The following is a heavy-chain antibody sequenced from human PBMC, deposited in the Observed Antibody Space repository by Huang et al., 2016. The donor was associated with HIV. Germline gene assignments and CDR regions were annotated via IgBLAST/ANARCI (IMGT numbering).Heavy chain of an antibody. Sequence: QVQLVQSGGEVKKPGASVKVSCKAYDYTFTSYGISGVRQAPGQGLAWVGWNSTNKWYTNYAQKFQGRVTMTTDTSTSTAYMELRSLRSDDTAVYYCGGSSGYWAFDYWGQGTLVTVSS. CDR2: NSTNKWYT. V-gene: IGHV1-18*04. CDR1: DYTFTSYG. CDR3: GGSSGYWAFDY. D-gene: IGHD3-22*01. J-gene: IGHJ4*02.